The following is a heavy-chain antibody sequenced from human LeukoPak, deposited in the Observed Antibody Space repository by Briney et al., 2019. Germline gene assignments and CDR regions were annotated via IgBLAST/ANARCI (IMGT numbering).Heavy chain of an antibody. D-gene: IGHD3-10*01. Sequence: GGSLRLSCAASGFTFSSYAMSWVRQAPAERLDWVSVISGRGEDTYYADSAQGRFTISRDNSKNTVYLQMNSLRAEDTAVDYCAKDSALGGLDYFDSCGQGTLVTVAS. CDR1: GFTFSSYA. CDR2: ISGRGEDT. CDR3: AKDSALGGLDYFDS. J-gene: IGHJ4*01. V-gene: IGHV3-23*01.